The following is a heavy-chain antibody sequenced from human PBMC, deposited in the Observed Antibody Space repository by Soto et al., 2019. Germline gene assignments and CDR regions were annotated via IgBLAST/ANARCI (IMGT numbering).Heavy chain of an antibody. V-gene: IGHV4-34*01. J-gene: IGHJ5*02. D-gene: IGHD2-2*01. CDR2: INHSGST. CDR3: ARGLKLDIVVVPAAIWFDP. Sequence: PSETLSLTCAVYGGSFSGYYWSWIRQPPGKGLEWIGEINHSGSTNYNPSLKSRVTISVDTSKNQFSLKLSSVTAADTAVYYCARGLKLDIVVVPAAIWFDPWGQGTLVTVSS. CDR1: GGSFSGYY.